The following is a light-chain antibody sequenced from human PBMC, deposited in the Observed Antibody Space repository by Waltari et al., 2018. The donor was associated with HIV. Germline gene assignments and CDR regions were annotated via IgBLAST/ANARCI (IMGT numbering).Light chain of an antibody. CDR1: QDIGNS. V-gene: IGKV1-NL1*01. CDR2: GGY. CDR3: HQYFSDPFT. J-gene: IGKJ4*01. Sequence: DIQMTQFPSYLSASVGDRVRITCRATQDIGNSVSWYQQRPGKVPKLLVYGGYIRHRGVASRFTGSGSGTEYSLTISSLQPEDFATYYCHQYFSDPFTFGGGSKVEI.